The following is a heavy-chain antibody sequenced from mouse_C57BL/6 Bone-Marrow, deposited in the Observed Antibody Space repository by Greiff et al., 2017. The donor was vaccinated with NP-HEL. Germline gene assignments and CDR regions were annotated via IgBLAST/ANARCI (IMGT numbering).Heavy chain of an antibody. D-gene: IGHD2-3*01. CDR1: GFNIKHTY. V-gene: IGHV14-3*01. Sequence: EVQLQESVAELVRPGASVKLSCTASGFNIKHTYMHCVKPRPEQGLEWIGRIDPANGTPKYAPQFQGKATITADTSSNTAYLQLSSLTSEDTAIYYCAGSVGYYGKYFDVWGTGTTVTVSS. J-gene: IGHJ1*03. CDR2: IDPANGTP. CDR3: AGSVGYYGKYFDV.